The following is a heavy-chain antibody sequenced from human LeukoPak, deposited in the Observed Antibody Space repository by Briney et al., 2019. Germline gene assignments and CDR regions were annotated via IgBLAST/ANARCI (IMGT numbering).Heavy chain of an antibody. CDR2: INPNSGGT. Sequence: ASVKVSCKASGYTFTGYYMHWVRQAPGQGLEWMGWINPNSGGTNYAQKFQGRVTMTRDTSISTAYMELSRLRSDDTAVYYCARAAAGTYEDGFDPWGQGTLVTVSS. D-gene: IGHD6-13*01. CDR1: GYTFTGYY. V-gene: IGHV1-2*02. CDR3: ARAAAGTYEDGFDP. J-gene: IGHJ5*02.